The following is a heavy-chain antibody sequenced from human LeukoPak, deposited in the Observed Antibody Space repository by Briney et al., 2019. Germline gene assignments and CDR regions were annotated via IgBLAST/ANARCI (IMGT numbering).Heavy chain of an antibody. CDR1: GFTCSGYE. Sequence: GGSLRLSCAASGFTCSGYEMNWVRQAPGKGLEWVSYISSRGSTIYYADSVKGRVTISRDNAKNSLYLQMNSLRADDTAVYYCARAWGSAPGDYWGQGTLVTVSS. CDR3: ARAWGSAPGDY. V-gene: IGHV3-48*03. CDR2: ISSRGSTI. J-gene: IGHJ4*02. D-gene: IGHD3-16*01.